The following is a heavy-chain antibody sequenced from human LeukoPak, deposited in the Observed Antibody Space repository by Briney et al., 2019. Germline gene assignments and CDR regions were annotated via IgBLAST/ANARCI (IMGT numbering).Heavy chain of an antibody. J-gene: IGHJ3*02. V-gene: IGHV3-21*01. CDR1: GFTFSSYS. CDR3: ARDASVGATHSGAFDI. D-gene: IGHD1-26*01. Sequence: GGSLRLSCAASGFTFSSYSMNWVRQAPGKGLECVSSISSSSSYIYYADSVKGRFTISRDNAKNSLYLQMNSLRAEDTAVYYCARDASVGATHSGAFDIWGQGTMVTVSS. CDR2: ISSSSSYI.